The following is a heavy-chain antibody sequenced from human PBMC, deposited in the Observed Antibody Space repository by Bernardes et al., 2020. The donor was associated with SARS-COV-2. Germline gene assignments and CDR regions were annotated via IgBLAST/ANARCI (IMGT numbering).Heavy chain of an antibody. CDR1: GFIFSYYA. D-gene: IGHD1-26*01. J-gene: IGHJ4*02. CDR3: ARGRGAVAPMDH. Sequence: GGSLRLSCEASGFIFSYYAMNWVRQAPGKGLEWLSYISSRSTTIYVADTVKGRFAISRDNAKNSVYLQMNSLRAEDTAVYYCARGRGAVAPMDHWGQGTLVTVSS. V-gene: IGHV3-48*01. CDR2: ISSRSTTI.